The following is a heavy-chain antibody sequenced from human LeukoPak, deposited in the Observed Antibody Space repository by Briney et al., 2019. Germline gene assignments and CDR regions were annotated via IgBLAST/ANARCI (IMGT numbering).Heavy chain of an antibody. D-gene: IGHD3-22*01. Sequence: SQTLSLTCTVSGGSISSGGYYWSWIRQHPGKGLEWIGYIYCSGSTYYNPSLKSRVTISVDTSKNQFSLKLSSVTAADTAVYYCARDTKYYYDSSGYLDYWGQGTLVTVSS. CDR1: GGSISSGGYY. CDR3: ARDTKYYYDSSGYLDY. CDR2: IYCSGST. V-gene: IGHV4-31*03. J-gene: IGHJ4*02.